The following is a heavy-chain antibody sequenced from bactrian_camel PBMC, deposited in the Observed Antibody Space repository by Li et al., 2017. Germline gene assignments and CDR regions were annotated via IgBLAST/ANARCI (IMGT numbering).Heavy chain of an antibody. J-gene: IGHJ4*01. CDR1: GFTFSSYS. D-gene: IGHD5*01. V-gene: IGHV3S31*01. CDR2: MTNDGSST. Sequence: VQLVESGGGLVQPGGSLRLSCAASGFTFSSYSMSWVRQAPGKGLEWVSAMTNDGSSTYYLDSVKGRFTISRDNAKNTLSLQMNSLVPEDTAMYFCAAAPVGWSSELREGAYGYWGQGTQVTVS. CDR3: AAAPVGWSSELREGAYGY.